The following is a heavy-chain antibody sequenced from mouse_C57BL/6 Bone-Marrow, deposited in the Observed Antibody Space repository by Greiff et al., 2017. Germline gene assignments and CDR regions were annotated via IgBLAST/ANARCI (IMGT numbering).Heavy chain of an antibody. CDR3: ERGYCDY. Sequence: VQLQQSGPELVKPGASVKISCKASGYAFSSSWMNWVKQRPGKGLEWIGRIYPGDGDTTYNGTFKGKATLTADKSSSTAYMQLSSLTSEDSAVYFCERGYCDYWGQGTTLTVSS. CDR1: GYAFSSSW. CDR2: IYPGDGDT. J-gene: IGHJ2*01. V-gene: IGHV1-82*01.